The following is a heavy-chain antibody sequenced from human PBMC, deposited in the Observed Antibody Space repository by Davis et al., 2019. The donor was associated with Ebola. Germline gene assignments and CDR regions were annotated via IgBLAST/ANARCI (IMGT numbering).Heavy chain of an antibody. CDR3: ARDSRYYGSGSSYNYYYYYGMDV. J-gene: IGHJ6*02. CDR1: GGSISSYY. CDR2: IYYSVST. D-gene: IGHD3-10*01. Sequence: MPSETLSLTCTASGGSISSYYWSWIRQPPGKGLEWIGYIYYSVSTNYNPSLKSRVTISVDTPKNQFSLKLSSVTAADTAVYYCARDSRYYGSGSSYNYYYYYGMDVWGQGTTVTVSS. V-gene: IGHV4-59*01.